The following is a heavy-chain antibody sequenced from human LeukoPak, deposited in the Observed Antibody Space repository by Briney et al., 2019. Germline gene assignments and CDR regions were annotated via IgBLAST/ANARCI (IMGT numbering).Heavy chain of an antibody. CDR3: ATGYKELLFKRRKGGFDP. Sequence: GGSLRLSCAASRFTFSSYGMHWVRQAPGKGLEWVAFIRYDGSNKYYAESVKGRFTISRDNSKNTLYLQMNSLRAEDTAVYYCATGYKELLFKRRKGGFDPWGQGTLVTVSS. CDR1: RFTFSSYG. CDR2: IRYDGSNK. V-gene: IGHV3-30*02. J-gene: IGHJ5*02. D-gene: IGHD2-2*01.